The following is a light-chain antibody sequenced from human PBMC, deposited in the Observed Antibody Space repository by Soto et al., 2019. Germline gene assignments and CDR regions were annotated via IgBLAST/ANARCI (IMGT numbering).Light chain of an antibody. V-gene: IGKV2-30*01. CDR1: QSLVYSDGNTY. CDR2: KVS. J-gene: IGKJ2*01. CDR3: MQATHWPRT. Sequence: DVVMTQSPLSLPVTLGQPASISCRSSQSLVYSDGNTYLNWFQQRPGQSPRRLIYKVSNRDSGVPDRLSGSGSGTDCTPKISRVEAFDVRVCYSMQATHWPRTFGQGTKLEIK.